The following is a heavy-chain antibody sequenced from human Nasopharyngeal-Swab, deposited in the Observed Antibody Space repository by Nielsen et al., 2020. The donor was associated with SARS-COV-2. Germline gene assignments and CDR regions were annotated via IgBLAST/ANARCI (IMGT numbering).Heavy chain of an antibody. CDR1: GFTFDDYA. V-gene: IGHV3-9*03. J-gene: IGHJ6*02. Sequence: SLKISCAASGFTFDDYAMHWVRQAPGKGLEWASGISWNSGSIGYADSVKGRFTISRDNAKNSLYLQMNSLRAEDMGLYYCAKDESGGLYYYGMDVWGQGTTVTVSS. D-gene: IGHD1-26*01. CDR3: AKDESGGLYYYGMDV. CDR2: ISWNSGSI.